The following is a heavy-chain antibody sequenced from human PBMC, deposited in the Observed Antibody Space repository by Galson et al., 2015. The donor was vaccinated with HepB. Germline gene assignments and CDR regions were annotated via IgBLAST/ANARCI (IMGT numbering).Heavy chain of an antibody. CDR3: ARAVDYGDPYYYYYYGMDV. J-gene: IGHJ6*02. CDR1: GFTFSSYA. D-gene: IGHD4-17*01. CDR2: ISYDGSNK. V-gene: IGHV3-30-3*01. Sequence: SLRLSCAASGFTFSSYAMHWVRQAPGKGLEWVAVISYDGSNKYYADSVKGRFTISRDNSKNTLYLQMNSLRAEDTAVYYCARAVDYGDPYYYYYYGMDVWGQGTTVTVSS.